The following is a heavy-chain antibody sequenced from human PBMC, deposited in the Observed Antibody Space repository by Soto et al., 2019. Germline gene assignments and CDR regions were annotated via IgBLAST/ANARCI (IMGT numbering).Heavy chain of an antibody. V-gene: IGHV4-39*02. D-gene: IGHD6-13*01. CDR3: VREAGAMDV. J-gene: IGHJ6*02. Sequence: LSLTCTVSGGSISSRSFHWGWIRQSPGKGLEWIATVYYSGSSYYSSSLKSRVTISVDTSNNQFSLKMNSVTAADTAVYCCVREAGAMDVWGQGTSVTVSS. CDR1: GGSISSRSFH. CDR2: VYYSGSS.